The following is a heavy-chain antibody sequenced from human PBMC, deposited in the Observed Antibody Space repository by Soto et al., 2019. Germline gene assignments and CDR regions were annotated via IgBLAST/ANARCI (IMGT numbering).Heavy chain of an antibody. V-gene: IGHV1-18*01. D-gene: IGHD3-3*01. CDR3: ARGSYDFWSGYPIRFDP. CDR2: ISAYNGNT. J-gene: IGHJ5*02. CDR1: GYTFTCYG. Sequence: QVQLVQSGAEVKYPGAPVKVSCKASGYTFTCYGISWVRQAPGQGLEWMGWISAYNGNTNYAQKLQGRVTMTTDTSTSTAYIELRSLRSDDTAVYYCARGSYDFWSGYPIRFDPWGQGTLVTVSS.